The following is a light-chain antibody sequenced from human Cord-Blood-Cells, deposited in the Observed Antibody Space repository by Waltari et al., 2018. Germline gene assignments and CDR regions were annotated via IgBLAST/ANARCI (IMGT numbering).Light chain of an antibody. J-gene: IGKJ2*03. V-gene: IGKV1-39*01. CDR3: QQSYSTPYS. CDR1: QSISSY. CDR2: AAS. Sequence: DIQMTQSPSSMSASVGDIVTITCRASQSISSYLNWYQQKPGKAPKLLIYAASSVQSGVPSRFSGSGSGTDFTLTISSLQPEDFATYYCQQSYSTPYSFGQGTKLEIK.